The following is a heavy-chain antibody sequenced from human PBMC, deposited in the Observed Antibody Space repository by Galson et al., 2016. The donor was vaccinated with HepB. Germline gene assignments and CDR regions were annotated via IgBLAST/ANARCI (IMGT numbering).Heavy chain of an antibody. Sequence: SCATSGFPFDNYAMSWFRQAPGKGLHWVGFIRSNSYGGTTEYAASVKGSFTISRDDSKSIVYLQMNRLKTEDTAVYYCSRVVGLDYDFWSGYPDFDYWGQGALVTVSS. CDR3: SRVVGLDYDFWSGYPDFDY. CDR1: GFPFDNYA. CDR2: IRSNSYGGTT. J-gene: IGHJ4*02. D-gene: IGHD3-3*01. V-gene: IGHV3-49*03.